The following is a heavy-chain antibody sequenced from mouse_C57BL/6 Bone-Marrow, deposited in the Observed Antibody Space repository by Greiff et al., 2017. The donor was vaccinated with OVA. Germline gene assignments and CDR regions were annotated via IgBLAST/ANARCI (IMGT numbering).Heavy chain of an antibody. Sequence: EVQRVESGGGLVKPGGSLKLSCAASGFTFSSYAMSWVRQTPEKRLEWVATISGGGSYTYYPDNVKGRFTISRDNAKNTLYLQKSHLKSEDTAMYYCARDSDRGAWLAYWGQGTLVTVSA. D-gene: IGHD2-14*01. V-gene: IGHV5-4*01. J-gene: IGHJ3*01. CDR1: GFTFSSYA. CDR3: ARDSDRGAWLAY. CDR2: ISGGGSYT.